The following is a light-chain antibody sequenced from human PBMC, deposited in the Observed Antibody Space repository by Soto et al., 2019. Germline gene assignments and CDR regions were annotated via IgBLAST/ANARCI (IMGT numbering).Light chain of an antibody. CDR3: QSYDSSLSGVV. CDR1: SSNIGAGYD. CDR2: RDT. V-gene: IGLV1-40*01. J-gene: IGLJ2*01. Sequence: QPVLTQPPSVSGAPGQRVTISCTGSSSNIGAGYDVHWYQQLPGTAPKLLIYRDTNRPSGVPDRFSGSKSGTSASLAITGLQADDEADYYCQSYDSSLSGVVFGGGTKVTVL.